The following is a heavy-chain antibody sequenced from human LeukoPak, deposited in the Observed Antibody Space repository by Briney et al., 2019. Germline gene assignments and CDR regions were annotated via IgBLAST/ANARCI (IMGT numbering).Heavy chain of an antibody. Sequence: GGSLRLSCEASGLSFSSYATSWVRQAPGKGLEWVSGISGSGGSTYYAGSVKGRFTISRDISKNTLYLQMNSLRAEDTAVYYCARDLYADFWSGSVFDYWGQGTLVTVSS. J-gene: IGHJ4*02. V-gene: IGHV3-23*01. CDR3: ARDLYADFWSGSVFDY. CDR2: ISGSGGST. CDR1: GLSFSSYA. D-gene: IGHD3-3*01.